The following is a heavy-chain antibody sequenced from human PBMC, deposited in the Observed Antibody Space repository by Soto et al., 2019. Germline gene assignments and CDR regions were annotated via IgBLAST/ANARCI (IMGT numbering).Heavy chain of an antibody. Sequence: SETLSLTCAVSGGSISSGGYSWSWLRQPPGKGLEWIGYIYHSGSTYYNPSLKSRFTISVDRSKNQFSLKQSAVTAADTAVYYCARGERKNYYYGMDVWGQGTTVTVSS. D-gene: IGHD1-26*01. V-gene: IGHV4-30-2*01. CDR2: IYHSGST. CDR3: ARGERKNYYYGMDV. CDR1: GGSISSGGYS. J-gene: IGHJ6*02.